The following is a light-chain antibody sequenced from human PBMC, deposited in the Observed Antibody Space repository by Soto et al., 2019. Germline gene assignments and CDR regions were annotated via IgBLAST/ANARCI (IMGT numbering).Light chain of an antibody. V-gene: IGKV3-15*01. J-gene: IGKJ4*01. CDR2: GAS. CDR1: QSISSK. Sequence: RVITQSPAALSVSPRQRTTVSCLARQSISSKLAWYQQKPGQAPRLLIYGASTRATGIPVRFSGSGSGTEFTLTITSLQYEDFAVYYCQEYNNWHPITFGEGTKVDIK. CDR3: QEYNNWHPIT.